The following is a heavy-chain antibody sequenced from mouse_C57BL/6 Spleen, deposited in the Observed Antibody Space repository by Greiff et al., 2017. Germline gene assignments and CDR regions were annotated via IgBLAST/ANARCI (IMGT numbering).Heavy chain of an antibody. Sequence: EVQLQQSVAELVRPGASVMLSCTASGFNIKNTYMHWVKQRPVQGLEWIGRIDPANGGTIYSPKFQGKATLTADTSSNTAYLQVSSLTTEDTAMDYGARVRLNWEDYAMDYWGQGTSVTVSS. CDR3: ARVRLNWEDYAMDY. CDR1: GFNIKNTY. J-gene: IGHJ4*01. CDR2: IDPANGGT. D-gene: IGHD4-1*01. V-gene: IGHV14-3*01.